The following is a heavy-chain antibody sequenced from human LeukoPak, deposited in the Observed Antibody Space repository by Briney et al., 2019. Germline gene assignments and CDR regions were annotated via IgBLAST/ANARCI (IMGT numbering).Heavy chain of an antibody. J-gene: IGHJ4*02. V-gene: IGHV3-20*04. D-gene: IGHD3-3*01. CDR3: ARDVPYDFWSGYSFDY. CDR1: GFTFNRYW. CDR2: INWNGGST. Sequence: GGSLRLSCAASGFTFNRYWMQWVRQAPGKGLEWVSGINWNGGSTGYADSVKGRFTISRDNAKNSLYLQMNSLRAEDTALYYCARDVPYDFWSGYSFDYWGQGTLVTVSS.